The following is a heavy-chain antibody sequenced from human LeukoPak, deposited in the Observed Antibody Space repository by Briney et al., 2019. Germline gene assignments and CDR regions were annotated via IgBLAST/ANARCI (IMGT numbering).Heavy chain of an antibody. D-gene: IGHD3-10*01. CDR3: AKDRTGMVPPQYYLDY. Sequence: GGSLRLSCAASGFTFSSYAMSWVRQAPGKGLEWVSAISGSGGSTYYADSVKGRFTISRDNSKNTLYLQMNSLRAEDTAVYYCAKDRTGMVPPQYYLDYWVQGTLVTVSS. J-gene: IGHJ4*02. CDR1: GFTFSSYA. V-gene: IGHV3-23*01. CDR2: ISGSGGST.